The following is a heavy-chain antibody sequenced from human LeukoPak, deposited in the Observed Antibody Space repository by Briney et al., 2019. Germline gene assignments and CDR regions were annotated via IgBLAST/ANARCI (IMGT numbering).Heavy chain of an antibody. J-gene: IGHJ4*02. CDR3: ARVGXXXXVXXXPFDY. V-gene: IGHV3-30-3*01. Sequence: GGSLRLSCAASGFTFSSYAMHWVRQAPGKGLEWVAVISYDGSNKYYADSVKGRFTISRDNSKNTLYLQMNSLRAEDTAVYYCARVGXXXXVXXXPFDYWGQGTL. CDR2: ISYDGSNK. D-gene: IGHD2-21*01. CDR1: GFTFSSYA.